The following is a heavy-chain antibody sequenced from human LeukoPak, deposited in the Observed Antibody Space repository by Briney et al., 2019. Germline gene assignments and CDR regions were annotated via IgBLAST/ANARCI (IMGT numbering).Heavy chain of an antibody. J-gene: IGHJ6*03. Sequence: PSETLSLTCTVTGGSISSYYWSWIRQPPGKGLEWIGYIYYSGSTNYNPSLKSRLTISVDTSKNQFSLKLSSVTGADTAVYYCARTRGRPSYYYYYMDVWGKGTTVTVSS. V-gene: IGHV4-59*01. CDR1: GGSISSYY. CDR3: ARTRGRPSYYYYYMDV. D-gene: IGHD3-10*01. CDR2: IYYSGST.